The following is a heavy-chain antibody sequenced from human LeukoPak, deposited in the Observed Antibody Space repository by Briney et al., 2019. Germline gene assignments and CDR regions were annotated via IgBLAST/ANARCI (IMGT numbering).Heavy chain of an antibody. CDR1: GYSISSGYY. V-gene: IGHV4-38-2*02. CDR3: ARVRRVGATPFDY. J-gene: IGHJ4*02. CDR2: IYHSGST. D-gene: IGHD1-26*01. Sequence: SETLSLTCTVSGYSISSGYYWGWIRQPPGKGLEWIGSIYHSGSTYYNPSLKSRLTISADTSKNQFSLRLSSVTAADTAVYYGARVRRVGATPFDYWGQGTLVTVSS.